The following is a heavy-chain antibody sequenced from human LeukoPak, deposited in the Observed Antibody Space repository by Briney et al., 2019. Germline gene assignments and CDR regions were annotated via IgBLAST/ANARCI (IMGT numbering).Heavy chain of an antibody. D-gene: IGHD1-26*01. CDR3: AREWWELRLLDY. V-gene: IGHV1-2*02. Sequence: ASVKVSCKASGYTFTGYYMHWVRQAPGQGLEWMGWINPNSGGTNYAQKFQGRVTMTRDTSISTACMELSRLRSDDTAVYYCAREWWELRLLDYWGQGTLVTVSS. J-gene: IGHJ4*02. CDR2: INPNSGGT. CDR1: GYTFTGYY.